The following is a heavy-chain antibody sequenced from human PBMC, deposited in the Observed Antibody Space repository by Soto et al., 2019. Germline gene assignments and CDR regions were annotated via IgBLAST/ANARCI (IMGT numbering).Heavy chain of an antibody. V-gene: IGHV1-69*01. CDR1: GGTFSSYA. CDR2: LIPIVGTA. J-gene: IGHJ5*02. CDR3: ARVQVYGVFAVDWFDT. D-gene: IGHD2-8*01. Sequence: QVQLVQSGAEVKKPGSSVKVSCKASGGTFSSYAISWVRQAPGQGLEWMGGLIPIVGTANYAQKFQGRVTITADQSTGTASRELSSLRSEDTAVYYCARVQVYGVFAVDWFDTWGQGTLVTVSS.